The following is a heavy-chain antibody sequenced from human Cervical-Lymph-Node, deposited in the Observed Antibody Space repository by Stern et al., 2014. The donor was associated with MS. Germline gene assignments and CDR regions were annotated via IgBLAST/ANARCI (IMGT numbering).Heavy chain of an antibody. D-gene: IGHD3-3*01. J-gene: IGHJ3*01. CDR3: ARAIFGVNTAAMAPDAFDP. CDR2: IYTDDGT. V-gene: IGHV3-53*01. CDR1: GFTVSNNY. Sequence: EVHLVESGGGLIQPGGSLRLSCAAPGFTVSNNYMSWVRQAPGKGLEWVSLIYTDDGTYYAGSGKSRFTISTYSSYDKLFLQMNSLRAEDTAVYYCARAIFGVNTAAMAPDAFDPWGQGTMVTVSS.